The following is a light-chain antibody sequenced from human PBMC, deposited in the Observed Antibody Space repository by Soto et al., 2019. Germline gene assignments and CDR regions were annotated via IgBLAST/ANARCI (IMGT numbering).Light chain of an antibody. CDR2: LESSGSY. CDR1: SGHSSYN. J-gene: IGLJ3*02. CDR3: ETWDSDTRV. Sequence: QLVLTQSSSASASPGSSVKLTCTLSSGHSSYNSAWHQQQPGKAPRYLMKLESSGSYNKGSGVPDRFSGSTSGADRYLTISNLQSEDEADYYCETWDSDTRVFGGGTKLTVL. V-gene: IGLV4-60*03.